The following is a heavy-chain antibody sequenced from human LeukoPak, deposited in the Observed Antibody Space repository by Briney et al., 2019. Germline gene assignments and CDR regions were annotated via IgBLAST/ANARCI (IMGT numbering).Heavy chain of an antibody. J-gene: IGHJ6*03. V-gene: IGHV4-4*07. CDR2: IYTSGST. Sequence: SETLSLTCTVSGGSISSYYWSWIRQPAGKGLEWIGRIYTSGSTNYNPSLKSRVTMSVDTSKNQFSLKLSSVTAADTAVYYCARARAVPAAGGFYYMDVWGKGTTVTVSS. D-gene: IGHD2-2*01. CDR1: GGSISSYY. CDR3: ARARAVPAAGGFYYMDV.